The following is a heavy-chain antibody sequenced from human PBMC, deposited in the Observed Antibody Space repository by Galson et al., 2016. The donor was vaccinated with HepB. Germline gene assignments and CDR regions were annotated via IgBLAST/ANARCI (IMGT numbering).Heavy chain of an antibody. CDR3: ATLSREDYYDSSGYPFDY. Sequence: VKVSCKVSGYTFTDYYMHWVQQAPGKGLEWMGLVDPEDGETIYAERFQGRVTITADTSTDTAYMELSSLRSEDTAVYYCATLSREDYYDSSGYPFDYWGQGTLVTVSS. V-gene: IGHV1-69-2*01. D-gene: IGHD3-22*01. CDR2: VDPEDGET. CDR1: GYTFTDYY. J-gene: IGHJ4*02.